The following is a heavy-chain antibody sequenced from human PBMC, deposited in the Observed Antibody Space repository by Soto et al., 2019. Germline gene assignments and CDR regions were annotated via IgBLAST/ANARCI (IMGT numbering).Heavy chain of an antibody. CDR3: AKDRAAAGTKGVDY. J-gene: IGHJ4*02. V-gene: IGHV3-30*18. D-gene: IGHD6-13*01. CDR1: GFTFSSYG. Sequence: LRLSCAASGFTFSSYGMHWVRQAPGKGLEWVAVISYDGSNKYYADSVKGRFTISRDNSKNTLYLQMNSLRAEDTAVYYCAKDRAAAGTKGVDYWGQGTLVTVSS. CDR2: ISYDGSNK.